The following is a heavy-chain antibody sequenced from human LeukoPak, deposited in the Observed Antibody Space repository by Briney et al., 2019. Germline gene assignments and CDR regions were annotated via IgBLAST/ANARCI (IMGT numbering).Heavy chain of an antibody. V-gene: IGHV3-23*01. CDR2: ISGSGGST. Sequence: KAGGSLRLSCAASGFTFDDYGLSWVRQVPGKGLEWVSAISGSGGSTYHADSVKGRFTISRDNSKNTLYLQMNSLRAEDTAVYYCAKGGLFDSSGSDFDYWGQGTLVTVSS. D-gene: IGHD3-22*01. CDR1: GFTFDDYG. CDR3: AKGGLFDSSGSDFDY. J-gene: IGHJ4*02.